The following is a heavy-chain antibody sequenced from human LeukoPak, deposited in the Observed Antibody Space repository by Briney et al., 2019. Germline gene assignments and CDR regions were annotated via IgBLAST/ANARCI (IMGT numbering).Heavy chain of an antibody. CDR1: GFTFSSYA. CDR3: AKRSSTSSGYFDF. Sequence: GGSLRLSCAASGFTFSSYAMSWVGQAAGKGLEWVSAITGSGAYTNYADSVKGRFTISRDNSKNTIYLQMNSLRAEDTAIYYCAKRSSTSSGYFDFWGRGTLVTVSS. V-gene: IGHV3-23*01. CDR2: ITGSGAYT. D-gene: IGHD3-22*01. J-gene: IGHJ4*02.